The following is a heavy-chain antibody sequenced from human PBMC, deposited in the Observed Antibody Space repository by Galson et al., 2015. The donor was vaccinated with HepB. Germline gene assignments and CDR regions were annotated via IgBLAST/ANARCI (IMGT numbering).Heavy chain of an antibody. J-gene: IGHJ5*02. CDR1: GGSISSSSYY. D-gene: IGHD6-13*01. V-gene: IGHV4-39*01. CDR2: IYYSGST. CDR3: ARQYSSSWYMGWFDP. Sequence: ETLSLTCTVSGGSISSSSYYWGWIRQPPGQGLEWIGSIYYSGSTYYNPSLKSRVTISVDTSKNQFSLKLSSVTAADTAVYYCARQYSSSWYMGWFDPWGQGTLVTVSS.